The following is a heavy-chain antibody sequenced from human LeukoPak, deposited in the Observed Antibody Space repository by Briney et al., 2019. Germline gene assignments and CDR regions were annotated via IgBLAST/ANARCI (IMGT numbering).Heavy chain of an antibody. V-gene: IGHV3-7*01. CDR2: IKQDGSEK. CDR1: GFTFSSYW. CDR3: AREGRGYYYYYMDV. J-gene: IGHJ6*03. Sequence: PGGSLRLSCAASGFTFSSYWMSWVRQAPGKGLEWVANIKQDGSEKYYVDSVKGRFTISRDNAKNSLYLQMNSLRAEDTAVYYCAREGRGYYYYYMDVWGKGTTVTISS.